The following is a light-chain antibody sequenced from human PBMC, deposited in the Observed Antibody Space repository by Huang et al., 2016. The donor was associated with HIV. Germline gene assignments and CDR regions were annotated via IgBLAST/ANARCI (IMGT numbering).Light chain of an antibody. Sequence: HLTQSPPSLSASVGDSVFISCRASQDIGTSLAWYQQRTGRAPKLLSSGASTLQTGGPSRFSGDSAGTFFTLFITDLQPEDFATYYCQQLHAYPITFGQGTRLDIK. J-gene: IGKJ5*01. CDR2: GAS. V-gene: IGKV1-13*02. CDR3: QQLHAYPIT. CDR1: QDIGTS.